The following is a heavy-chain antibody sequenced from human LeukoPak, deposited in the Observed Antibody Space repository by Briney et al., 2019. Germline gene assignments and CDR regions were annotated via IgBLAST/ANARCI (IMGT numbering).Heavy chain of an antibody. CDR1: GFTFNRFY. Sequence: GGSLRLSCSASGFTFNRFYLHWVRQAPGKGLEFVSHISSNGATTYYADSVKGRFTISRDNSKNTLYLQMNSLRAEDTAVYYCAKTNGGWYDFDYWGQGTLVTVSS. D-gene: IGHD6-19*01. V-gene: IGHV3-64*04. J-gene: IGHJ4*02. CDR2: ISSNGATT. CDR3: AKTNGGWYDFDY.